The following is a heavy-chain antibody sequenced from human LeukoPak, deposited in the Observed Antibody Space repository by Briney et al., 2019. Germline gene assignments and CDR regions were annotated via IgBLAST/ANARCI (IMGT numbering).Heavy chain of an antibody. D-gene: IGHD3-10*01. V-gene: IGHV4-39*01. Sequence: SETLSLTCTVSGGSISSSGYYWGWIRQPPGKGLEWIGSIYYSGSTYYNPSLKSRVTISVDTSKNQFSLKLSSVTAADTAVYCCARYDSGEFDYWGRGTLVIVSS. CDR2: IYYSGST. CDR1: GGSISSSGYY. J-gene: IGHJ4*02. CDR3: ARYDSGEFDY.